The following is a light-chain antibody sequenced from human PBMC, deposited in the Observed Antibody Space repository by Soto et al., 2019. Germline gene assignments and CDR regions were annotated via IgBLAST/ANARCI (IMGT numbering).Light chain of an antibody. CDR1: RSYIGSYNY. CDR2: EVS. J-gene: IGLJ1*01. Sequence: QSALTQPASVSGSPRQSITISCTGTRSYIGSYNYVSWYQVHPDKAPKLIIYEVSSRPSGVPDRFSGSKSGNTASLIISGLQAEDEAHYYCSSYSSTDTLYVFGTGTKVTVL. V-gene: IGLV2-14*01. CDR3: SSYSSTDTLYV.